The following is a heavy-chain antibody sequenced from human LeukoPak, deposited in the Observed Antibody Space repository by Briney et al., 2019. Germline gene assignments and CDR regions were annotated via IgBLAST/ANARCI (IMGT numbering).Heavy chain of an antibody. D-gene: IGHD6-13*01. Sequence: SGGSLRLSCAASGFTFSSYSMNWVRQAPGKGLEWVSYISYGSTIIHYADSVEGRFTISRDDAKNSLYLQMNSLRAEGTAVYYCAKVPRQHDNWFDPWGQGTLVTVSS. CDR1: GFTFSSYS. J-gene: IGHJ5*02. V-gene: IGHV3-48*01. CDR2: ISYGSTII. CDR3: AKVPRQHDNWFDP.